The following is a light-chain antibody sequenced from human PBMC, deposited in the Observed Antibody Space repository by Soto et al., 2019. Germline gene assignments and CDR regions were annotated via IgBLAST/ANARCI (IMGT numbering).Light chain of an antibody. Sequence: DIHMTQSPSTLSGSVGYIFTITCRASQTISSWLDWYQKKPGKAPKLLIYKASTLKSGVPSRLRGSGYGTELTITISSMQTDEFETYYCQHYNSYPETFGQVTKVDI. J-gene: IGKJ1*01. CDR2: KAS. CDR3: QHYNSYPET. CDR1: QTISSW. V-gene: IGKV1-5*03.